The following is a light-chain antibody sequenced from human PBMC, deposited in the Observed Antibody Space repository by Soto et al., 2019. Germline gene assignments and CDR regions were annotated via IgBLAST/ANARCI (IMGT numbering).Light chain of an antibody. CDR1: SSDVGGYNY. CDR3: NSYKTNSTGV. Sequence: QSVLTQPASVSGSPGQSITISCTGTSSDVGGYNYVSWYQQHPGKAPKLMISEVSNRPSGVSYRFSGSKSGNTASLTISGLQAEDEADYYCNSYKTNSTGVFGGGTKVTVL. CDR2: EVS. V-gene: IGLV2-14*01. J-gene: IGLJ2*01.